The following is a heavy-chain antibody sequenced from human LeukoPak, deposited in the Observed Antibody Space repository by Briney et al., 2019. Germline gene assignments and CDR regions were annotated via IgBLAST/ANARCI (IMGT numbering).Heavy chain of an antibody. CDR1: GFTLYKYT. CDR2: FSGDGDST. Sequence: GGSLRLSCAAPGFTLYKYTIYWVRQTPGRRLEWVSLFSGDGDSTYFADYVKSRFTISRDNSKNSLYLQMNSLRTEDTALYYCAKAYYGSRFSSFDYWGQGTLVTVSS. V-gene: IGHV3-43*02. CDR3: AKAYYGSRFSSFDY. J-gene: IGHJ4*02. D-gene: IGHD3-10*01.